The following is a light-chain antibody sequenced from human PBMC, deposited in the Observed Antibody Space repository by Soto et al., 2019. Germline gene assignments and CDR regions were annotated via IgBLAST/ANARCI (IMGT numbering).Light chain of an antibody. Sequence: QSVLTQPPSVSGAPGQRVTISCSGSSSNIGAGYDVYWYQQLPGTAPKVLIYGNNNRPSGVPDRFSGFKSGTSASLAITGLQAEDEADYHRQSYDRSLSAWVFGGGTKLTVL. V-gene: IGLV1-40*01. J-gene: IGLJ3*02. CDR1: SSNIGAGYD. CDR2: GNN. CDR3: QSYDRSLSAWV.